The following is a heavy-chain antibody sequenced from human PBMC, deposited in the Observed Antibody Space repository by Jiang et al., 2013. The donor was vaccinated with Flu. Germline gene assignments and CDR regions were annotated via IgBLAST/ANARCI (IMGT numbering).Heavy chain of an antibody. J-gene: IGHJ6*02. D-gene: IGHD3-16*01. CDR3: ARDWDYGMDV. V-gene: IGHV4-59*13. Sequence: GLVKPSETLSLTCTVSGASIGPYYWSWIRQPPGKGLEWIGYLFYTESTNYNPSLRSRVTMSADTSKNQISLKLRSVTAADTAVYFCARDWDYGMDVWGQGTTVTVSS. CDR2: LFYTEST. CDR1: GASIGPYY.